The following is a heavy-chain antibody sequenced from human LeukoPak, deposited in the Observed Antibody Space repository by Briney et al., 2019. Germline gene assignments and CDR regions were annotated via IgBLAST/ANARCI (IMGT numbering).Heavy chain of an antibody. Sequence: GGSLRLSCAASGFTFSTYAMSWVRQAPGQGLDWVSSINGDGGSTYYAESVKGRFTVSRDNSKNTLYLQMDSLRAEDTAVYYCAKRPDCSTTNCFRFEYWGQGTLVTVSS. CDR3: AKRPDCSTTNCFRFEY. CDR2: INGDGGST. J-gene: IGHJ4*02. CDR1: GFTFSTYA. V-gene: IGHV3-23*01. D-gene: IGHD2-2*01.